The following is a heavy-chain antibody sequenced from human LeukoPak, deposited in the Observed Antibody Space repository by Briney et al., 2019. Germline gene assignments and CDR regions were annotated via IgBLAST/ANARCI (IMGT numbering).Heavy chain of an antibody. D-gene: IGHD2-15*01. Sequence: GGSLSLSCAASGFTFSSYWMSWVRQAPGKGLEWVGHIRSKADGGTPDYIAPVKGRFTISRDDSKDTLYLQMNSLNTEDTAMYYCTTRSPARYCSDGACYSSADYWGQGTLVTVSS. J-gene: IGHJ4*02. CDR1: GFTFSSYW. CDR2: IRSKADGGTP. CDR3: TTRSPARYCSDGACYSSADY. V-gene: IGHV3-15*01.